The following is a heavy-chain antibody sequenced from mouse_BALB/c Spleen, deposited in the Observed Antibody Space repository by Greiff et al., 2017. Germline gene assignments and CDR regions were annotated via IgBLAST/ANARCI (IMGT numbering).Heavy chain of an antibody. Sequence: EVKVVESGAELVRSGASVKLSCTASGFNIKDYYMHWVKQRPEQGLEWIGWIDPENGDTEYAPKFQGKATMTADTSSNTAYLQLSSLTSEDTAVYYCNALLRGFAYWGQGTLVTVSA. CDR3: NALLRGFAY. V-gene: IGHV14-4*02. CDR1: GFNIKDYY. J-gene: IGHJ3*01. CDR2: IDPENGDT. D-gene: IGHD1-1*01.